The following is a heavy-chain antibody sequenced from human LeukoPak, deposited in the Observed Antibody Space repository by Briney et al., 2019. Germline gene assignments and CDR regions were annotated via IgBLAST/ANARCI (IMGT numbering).Heavy chain of an antibody. J-gene: IGHJ4*02. V-gene: IGHV1-18*01. CDR1: GYTFTSYG. CDR3: ARDQNYDYVWGSYRHFDY. Sequence: GASVKVSCKASGYTFTSYGISWVRQAPGQGLEWMGWISAYNGNTNYAQKLQGRVTMTTDTSTSTAYMELRSLRSDDTAVYYCARDQNYDYVWGSYRHFDYWGQGTLVTVSS. D-gene: IGHD3-16*02. CDR2: ISAYNGNT.